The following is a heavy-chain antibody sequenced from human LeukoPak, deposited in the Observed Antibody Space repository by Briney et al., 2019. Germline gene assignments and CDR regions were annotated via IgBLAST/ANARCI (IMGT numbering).Heavy chain of an antibody. J-gene: IGHJ4*02. D-gene: IGHD4-23*01. CDR3: VVTRTRGDH. CDR2: INQEGNDK. Sequence: GSLRLSCAASGFTFRNYWMTWVRQAPGKGLEWVANINQEGNDKYYVDSVKGRFTISRDNTKNSLFLQMNSLRAEDTAVYYCVVTRTRGDHWGQGTLVTVPS. V-gene: IGHV3-7*03. CDR1: GFTFRNYW.